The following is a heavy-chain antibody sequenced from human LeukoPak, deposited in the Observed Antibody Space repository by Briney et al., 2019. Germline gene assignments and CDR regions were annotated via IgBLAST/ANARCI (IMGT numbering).Heavy chain of an antibody. CDR3: AKDHPTAYFDY. CDR2: ISGSGGST. V-gene: IGHV3-23*01. CDR1: GFTFSSYA. J-gene: IGHJ4*02. D-gene: IGHD4-17*01. Sequence: GGSLRLSCSASGFTFSSYAMSWVRQAPGKELEWVSAISGSGGSTYYPDSVKGRFSISRDNSKNTLYLQMNSLRAEDTAVYYCAKDHPTAYFDYWGQGTLVTVSS.